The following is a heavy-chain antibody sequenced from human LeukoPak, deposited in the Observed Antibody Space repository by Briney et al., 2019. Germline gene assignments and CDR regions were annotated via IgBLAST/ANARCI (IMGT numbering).Heavy chain of an antibody. D-gene: IGHD6-19*01. CDR2: IYHSGGT. CDR3: ARLEVAGIIDY. V-gene: IGHV4-38-2*02. Sequence: SETLSLTCTVSGYSISSGYYWGWIRQPPGKGLEWIGSIYHSGGTYYNPSLKSRVTISVDTSKNQFSLKLSSVTAADTAVYYCARLEVAGIIDYWGQGTLVTVSS. J-gene: IGHJ4*02. CDR1: GYSISSGYY.